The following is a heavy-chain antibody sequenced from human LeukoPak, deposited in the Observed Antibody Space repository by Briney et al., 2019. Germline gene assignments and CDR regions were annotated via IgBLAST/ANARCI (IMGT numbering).Heavy chain of an antibody. Sequence: SVKVSCKASGGTFSSYAISWVRQAPGQGLEWMGGIIPIFGTANYAQKFQGRVTITADESTSTAYMELSSLRSEDTAVYYCARDSRGREIAAAGTPMDYYYYYYMDVWGKGTTVTVSS. J-gene: IGHJ6*03. D-gene: IGHD6-13*01. V-gene: IGHV1-69*01. CDR3: ARDSRGREIAAAGTPMDYYYYYYMDV. CDR1: GGTFSSYA. CDR2: IIPIFGTA.